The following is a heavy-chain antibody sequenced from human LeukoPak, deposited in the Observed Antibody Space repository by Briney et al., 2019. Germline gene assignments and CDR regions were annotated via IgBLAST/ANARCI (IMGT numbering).Heavy chain of an antibody. CDR2: INHSGST. CDR3: ARAARLVARAFDY. J-gene: IGHJ4*02. V-gene: IGHV4-34*01. D-gene: IGHD6-6*01. CDR1: GGSFSGYY. Sequence: SETVSLTCAVYGGSFSGYYWRWIRQPPGKGLEWIGEINHSGSTNYNPSLKSRVTISVDTSKNQFSLKLSSVTAADTAVYYCARAARLVARAFDYWGQGTLVTVSS.